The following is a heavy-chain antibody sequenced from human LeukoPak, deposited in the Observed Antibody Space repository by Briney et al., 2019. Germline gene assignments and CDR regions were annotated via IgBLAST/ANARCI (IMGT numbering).Heavy chain of an antibody. CDR2: INPSGGST. V-gene: IGHV1-46*01. D-gene: IGHD1-26*01. CDR3: ARGPPYSGSYGWFDP. J-gene: IGHJ5*02. CDR1: GYTFTSYY. Sequence: ASVKVSFKSSGYTFTSYYMHWVRQPPGQGREWMGIINPSGGSTSYVQKFKGRVTMTRDMSTSTVYMELSSLRSEDTAVYYCARGPPYSGSYGWFDPWGQGTLVTVSS.